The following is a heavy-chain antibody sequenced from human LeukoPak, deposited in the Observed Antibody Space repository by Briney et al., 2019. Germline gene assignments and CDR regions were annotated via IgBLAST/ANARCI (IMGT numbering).Heavy chain of an antibody. Sequence: PGGSLRLSCAASGFTFSSYGMNWVRQAPGQGLEWVSSVSSSSSYIYYADSVKGRFTISRDNAKNSLSLQMNSLRPEDTALYYCAKVGGGSSSGKVYYYMDVWGKGTTVTVSS. V-gene: IGHV3-21*04. J-gene: IGHJ6*03. D-gene: IGHD2-15*01. CDR1: GFTFSSYG. CDR2: VSSSSSYI. CDR3: AKVGGGSSSGKVYYYMDV.